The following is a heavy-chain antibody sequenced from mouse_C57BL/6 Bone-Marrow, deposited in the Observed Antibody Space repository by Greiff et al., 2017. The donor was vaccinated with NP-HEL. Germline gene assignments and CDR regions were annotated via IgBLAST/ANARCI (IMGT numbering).Heavy chain of an antibody. J-gene: IGHJ1*03. CDR2: IDPSDSYT. Sequence: QVQLQQSGAELVKPGASVKLSCKASGYTFTSYWMQWVKQRPGQGLEWIGEIDPSDSYTNYNQKFKGKATLTVDTSSSTAYMQLSSLTSEDSAVYYCARSYYSIWYFDVWGTGTTVTVSS. CDR3: ARSYYSIWYFDV. V-gene: IGHV1-50*01. D-gene: IGHD2-5*01. CDR1: GYTFTSYW.